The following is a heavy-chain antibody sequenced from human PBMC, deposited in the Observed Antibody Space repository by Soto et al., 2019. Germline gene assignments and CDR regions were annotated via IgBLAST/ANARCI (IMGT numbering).Heavy chain of an antibody. D-gene: IGHD3-3*01. CDR2: INAGNGNT. CDR1: GYTFTSYA. Sequence: ASVKVSCKASGYTFTSYAMHWVRQAPGQRLEWMGWINAGNGNTKYSQKFQGRVTITRDTSASTAYMELSSLRSEDTAVYYCAREFITIFAVFSALFDPWGQRSLDTGSS. J-gene: IGHJ5*02. CDR3: AREFITIFAVFSALFDP. V-gene: IGHV1-3*01.